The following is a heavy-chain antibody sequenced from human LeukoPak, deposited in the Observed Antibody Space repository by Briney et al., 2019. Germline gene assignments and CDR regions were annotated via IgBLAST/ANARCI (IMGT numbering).Heavy chain of an antibody. CDR1: GGSISSYY. CDR2: IYTSGST. CDR3: ARNGYSSGWSFL. J-gene: IGHJ4*02. V-gene: IGHV4-4*07. D-gene: IGHD6-19*01. Sequence: SETLSLTCPVSGGSISSYYWSWIRQPAGKGLEWIGRIYTSGSTNYNPSLKSRVTLSVDTSKTQFSLKLSSVTAADTAVYYCARNGYSSGWSFLWGQGTLVTVSS.